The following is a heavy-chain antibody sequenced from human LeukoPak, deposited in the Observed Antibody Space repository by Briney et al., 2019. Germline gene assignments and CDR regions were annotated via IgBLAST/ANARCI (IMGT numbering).Heavy chain of an antibody. CDR1: GFTFSSYE. CDR2: ISSSGSTI. J-gene: IGHJ3*02. D-gene: IGHD3-22*01. CDR3: ARGMVYYDSSGYYGAFDI. Sequence: GGSLTLSCAASGFTFSSYEMNWVRQAPGKGLEWVSYISSSGSTIYYADSVKGRFTISRDNAKNSLYLQMNSLRAEDTAVYYCARGMVYYDSSGYYGAFDIWGQGTMVTVSS. V-gene: IGHV3-48*03.